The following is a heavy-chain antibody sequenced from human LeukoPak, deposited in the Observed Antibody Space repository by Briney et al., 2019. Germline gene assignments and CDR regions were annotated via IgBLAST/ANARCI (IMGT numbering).Heavy chain of an antibody. J-gene: IGHJ4*02. CDR2: TNWNGART. V-gene: IGHV3-20*04. D-gene: IGHD5-18*01. CDR1: GFTFSSYE. Sequence: PGGSLRLSCAASGFTFSSYEMNWVRQAPGKGLEWVSGTNWNGARTGYADSVKGRFILSRHNAKNSLYLQMNSLRAEDTAFYYCARGAEVQLWSYYFDYWGQGTLVTVSS. CDR3: ARGAEVQLWSYYFDY.